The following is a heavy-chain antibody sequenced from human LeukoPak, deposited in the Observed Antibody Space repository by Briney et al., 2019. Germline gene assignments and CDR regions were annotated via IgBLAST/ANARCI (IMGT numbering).Heavy chain of an antibody. V-gene: IGHV3-23*01. CDR1: GFTFSKYA. CDR2: ISGNSGST. J-gene: IGHJ4*02. D-gene: IGHD3-3*01. CDR3: AKGPNYDFWSTYDS. Sequence: GGSLRLSCAASGFTFSKYAMSWVRQTPWKGLKWVSGISGNSGSTYYANSVKGRFTISRDNSKNTLYLQMNSLRAEDTAVYYCAKGPNYDFWSTYDSWGQGILVTVSS.